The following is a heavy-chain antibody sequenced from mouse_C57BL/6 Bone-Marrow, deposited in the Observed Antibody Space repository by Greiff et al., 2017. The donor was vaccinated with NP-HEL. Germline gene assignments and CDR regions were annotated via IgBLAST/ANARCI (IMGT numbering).Heavy chain of an antibody. Sequence: VQRVESGPGLVQPSQSLSITCTVSGFSLTSYGVHWVRQSPGKGLEWLGVIWSGGSTDYNAAFISRLSISKDNSKSQVFFKMNSLQADDTAIYYCASPYYYGSSYAMDYWGQGTSVTVSS. CDR1: GFSLTSYG. CDR3: ASPYYYGSSYAMDY. D-gene: IGHD1-1*01. J-gene: IGHJ4*01. V-gene: IGHV2-2*01. CDR2: IWSGGST.